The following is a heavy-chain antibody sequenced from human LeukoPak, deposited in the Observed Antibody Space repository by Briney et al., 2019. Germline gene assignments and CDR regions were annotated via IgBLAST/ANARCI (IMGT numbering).Heavy chain of an antibody. D-gene: IGHD4-17*01. J-gene: IGHJ4*02. V-gene: IGHV4-30-2*01. CDR2: IYHSGST. CDR1: GGSISSGGYS. Sequence: PSQTLSLTCAVSGGSISSGGYSWSWIRQPPGKGLEWIGYIYHSGSTYYNPSLKSRVTISVDRSKNQFSLKLSSVTAADTAVYYCANNPTHNYGDYVGPLGYWGQGTLVTVSS. CDR3: ANNPTHNYGDYVGPLGY.